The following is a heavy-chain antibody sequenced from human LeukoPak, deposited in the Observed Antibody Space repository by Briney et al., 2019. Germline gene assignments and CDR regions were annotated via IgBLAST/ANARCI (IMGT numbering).Heavy chain of an antibody. D-gene: IGHD3-22*01. Sequence: ASVKVSCKASGGTLSSYAISWVRQAPGPGLEWMGRIIPIFGTANYAQKYQGRVTITTDESTSTAYMELSSLRSEDTAVYYCARARYYYDSSGYGLDYWGQGTLVTVSS. CDR2: IIPIFGTA. CDR3: ARARYYYDSSGYGLDY. V-gene: IGHV1-69*05. J-gene: IGHJ4*02. CDR1: GGTLSSYA.